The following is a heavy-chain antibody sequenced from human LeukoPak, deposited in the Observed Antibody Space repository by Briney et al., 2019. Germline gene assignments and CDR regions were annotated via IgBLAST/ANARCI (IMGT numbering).Heavy chain of an antibody. D-gene: IGHD3-22*01. V-gene: IGHV3-23*01. Sequence: GGSLRLSCAASGFTFSSYGMTWVRQAPGKGLEWVSGISGNGGGTYYADSVKGRFTISRDNSKNTLYPQMNSLRAEDTAVYYCAKRIVVVIDAFDIWGQGTMVTVSS. CDR2: ISGNGGGT. CDR1: GFTFSSYG. CDR3: AKRIVVVIDAFDI. J-gene: IGHJ3*02.